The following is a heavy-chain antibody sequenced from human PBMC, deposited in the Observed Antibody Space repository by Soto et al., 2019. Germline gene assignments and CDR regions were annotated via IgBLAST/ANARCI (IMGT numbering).Heavy chain of an antibody. CDR2: ISAYNGNT. J-gene: IGHJ6*03. CDR1: GYTFTSYG. D-gene: IGHD3-3*01. CDR3: ARSRGGAGDDFWSGYLTYYYYYYMDV. V-gene: IGHV1-18*01. Sequence: ASVKVSCKASGYTFTSYGISWVRQAPGQGLEWMGWISAYNGNTNYAQKLQGRVTMTTDTSTSTAYMELRSLRSDDTAVYYCARSRGGAGDDFWSGYLTYYYYYYMDVWGKGTTVTVSS.